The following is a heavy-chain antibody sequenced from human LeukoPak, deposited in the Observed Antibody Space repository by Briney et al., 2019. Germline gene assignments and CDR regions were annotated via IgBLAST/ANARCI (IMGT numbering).Heavy chain of an antibody. V-gene: IGHV3-7*03. D-gene: IGHD5-18*01. CDR1: GFSFSSYW. J-gene: IGHJ4*02. Sequence: GGSLRLPCGASGFSFSSYWMNWVRQAPGKGLEWVANIKQDGSEKYYVDSVKGRFTISRDNAKNSLYLQMNSLRAEDTAVYYCASGGYSFFYWGQGTLVTVSS. CDR3: ASGGYSFFY. CDR2: IKQDGSEK.